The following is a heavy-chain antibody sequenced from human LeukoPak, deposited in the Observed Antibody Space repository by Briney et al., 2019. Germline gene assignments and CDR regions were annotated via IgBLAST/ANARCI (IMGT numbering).Heavy chain of an antibody. Sequence: ASVKVSCKASGYTFTGYYMHWVRQAPGQGREWMGWINPNSGGTSYAQKFQGRVTMTRDTSITTAYMELSRLRSDDTAVYYCARAYSSVWTVDYWGQGTLVTVSS. V-gene: IGHV1-2*02. CDR1: GYTFTGYY. CDR3: ARAYSSVWTVDY. J-gene: IGHJ4*02. D-gene: IGHD6-19*01. CDR2: INPNSGGT.